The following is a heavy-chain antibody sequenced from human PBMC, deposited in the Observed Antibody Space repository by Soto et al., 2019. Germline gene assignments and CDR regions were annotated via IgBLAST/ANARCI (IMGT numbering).Heavy chain of an antibody. V-gene: IGHV4-31*03. CDR2: IYDSGST. CDR3: ARDKDGNWNFDL. Sequence: QVQLQESGPGLVKPSQTLSLTCTVSGGSISSGGYYWSWIRQHPGKGLEWIGYIYDSGSTYYNPSLNSRVTISVDTSKKQFSLKLSYVTAADTAVYYCARDKDGNWNFDLWGRGTLVTVSS. J-gene: IGHJ2*01. CDR1: GGSISSGGYY.